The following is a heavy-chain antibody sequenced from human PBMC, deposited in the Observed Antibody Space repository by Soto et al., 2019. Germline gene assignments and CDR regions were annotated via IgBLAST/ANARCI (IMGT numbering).Heavy chain of an antibody. Sequence: ASVKVSCKASGGTFSSYAISWVRQAPGQGLVWMGGIIPIFGTANYAQKFQGRVTITADKSTSTAYMELSSLRSEDTAVYYCARISSYGTPVDYWGQGTLVTVSS. V-gene: IGHV1-69*06. CDR2: IIPIFGTA. D-gene: IGHD5-18*01. CDR3: ARISSYGTPVDY. J-gene: IGHJ4*02. CDR1: GGTFSSYA.